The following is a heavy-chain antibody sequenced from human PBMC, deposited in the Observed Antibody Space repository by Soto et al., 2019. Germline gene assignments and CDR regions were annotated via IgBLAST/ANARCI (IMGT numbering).Heavy chain of an antibody. V-gene: IGHV1-18*04. J-gene: IGHJ6*02. CDR3: ARDILGRGRFNYYYYGMDV. CDR2: ISAYNGNT. D-gene: IGHD3-10*01. Sequence: QVQLVQSGAEVKKPGASVKVSCKASGYTFTSYGISWVRQAPGQGLEWMGWISAYNGNTNYAQKLQGRVTMTTDTTTSTAYMELRSVRSDHTAVYYCARDILGRGRFNYYYYGMDVWGQGTTVTVSS. CDR1: GYTFTSYG.